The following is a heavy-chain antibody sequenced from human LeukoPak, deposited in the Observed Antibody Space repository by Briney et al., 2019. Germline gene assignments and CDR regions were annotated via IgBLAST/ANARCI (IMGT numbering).Heavy chain of an antibody. J-gene: IGHJ4*02. CDR2: IYYSGST. Sequence: SETLSLTCTISGGSISTYYWSWVRQTPGKGLEWIGYIYYSGSTNYNPSLKSRVTISVDTSKNQFSLKLSSVTAADTAVYYCARQWVGYCSGGSCSHALDYWGQGTLVTVSS. CDR1: GGSISTYY. D-gene: IGHD2-15*01. V-gene: IGHV4-59*08. CDR3: ARQWVGYCSGGSCSHALDY.